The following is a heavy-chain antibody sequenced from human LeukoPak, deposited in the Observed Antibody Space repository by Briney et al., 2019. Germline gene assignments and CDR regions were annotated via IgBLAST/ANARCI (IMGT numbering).Heavy chain of an antibody. J-gene: IGHJ6*03. CDR1: GFTFSSYG. CDR2: IRYDGSNK. Sequence: GGSLRLSCAGSGFTFSSYGMSWVRQASGMGLEWVAFIRYDGSNKYYADSVKGRFTISRDDSKNTLYLQMNSLRAEDTAVYYCAKDRYSGYDPYYYYYYMDVWGKGTTVTISS. CDR3: AKDRYSGYDPYYYYYYMDV. D-gene: IGHD5-12*01. V-gene: IGHV3-30*02.